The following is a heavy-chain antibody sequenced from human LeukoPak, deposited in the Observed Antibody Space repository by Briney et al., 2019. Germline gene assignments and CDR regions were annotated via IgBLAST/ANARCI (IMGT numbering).Heavy chain of an antibody. CDR3: ARDARGYGINYYYYYGMDV. Sequence: GGSLRLSCVASGFTFSSYEMNWVRQAPGKGLEWVSYISSSGSTIYYADSVKGRFTISRDNAKNSLYLQMNSLRAEDTAVYYCARDARGYGINYYYYYGMDVWGQGTTVTVSS. J-gene: IGHJ6*02. D-gene: IGHD5-18*01. V-gene: IGHV3-48*03. CDR2: ISSSGSTI. CDR1: GFTFSSYE.